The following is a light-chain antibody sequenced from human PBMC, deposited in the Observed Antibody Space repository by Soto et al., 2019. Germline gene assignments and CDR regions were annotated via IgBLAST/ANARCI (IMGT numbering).Light chain of an antibody. Sequence: DIQMTQSPSSLSASVGDRVTITCRASQSISSYLNWYQQKPGKAPKLLIYAASSLQSGVPSRFSGSGSGTDFTLTISSLQPEDFAIYYCLQHNTYPLTFGQGTKVDIK. CDR2: AAS. CDR3: LQHNTYPLT. J-gene: IGKJ1*01. CDR1: QSISSY. V-gene: IGKV1-39*01.